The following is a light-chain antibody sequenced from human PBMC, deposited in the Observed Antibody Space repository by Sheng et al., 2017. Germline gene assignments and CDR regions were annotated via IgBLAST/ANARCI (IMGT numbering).Light chain of an antibody. Sequence: IQLTQSPSSLSASVGDRVTITCRASQGISSYLAWYQQKPGKAPKLLIYAASTLQSGVPSRFSGSGSGTDFTLTISCLQSEDFATYYCQQYYSYPRTFGQGTKVEIK. CDR1: QGISSY. J-gene: IGKJ1*01. CDR2: AAS. CDR3: QQYYSYPRT. V-gene: IGKV1-9*01.